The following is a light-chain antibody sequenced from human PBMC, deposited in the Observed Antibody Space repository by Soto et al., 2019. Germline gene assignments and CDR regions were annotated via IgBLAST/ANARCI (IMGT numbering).Light chain of an antibody. J-gene: IGLJ2*01. CDR2: ENY. CDR1: SSNIGNNY. Sequence: QSVLTQPPSVSAAPGQMVTISCSGSSSNIGNNYVSWYQQLPGTAPKLLIYENYKRPSGIPDRFSGSKSGTSATLGITGLQTGDEADYYCGTWDSSLSAVVFGGGTKLTVL. V-gene: IGLV1-51*02. CDR3: GTWDSSLSAVV.